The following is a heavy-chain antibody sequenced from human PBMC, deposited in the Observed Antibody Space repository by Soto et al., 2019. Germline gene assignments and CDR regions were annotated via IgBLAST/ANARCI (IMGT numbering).Heavy chain of an antibody. J-gene: IGHJ4*02. Sequence: QVQLVESGGGVVQPGRSLRLSCAASGFTFSSFAMYWVRQAPGKGLEWVAVISYDGSKKYYADSVKGRFTIPRDNSKNTLYLQINGLRTEDTAVYYCTRDMDYGDRAFGDYWGQGTLVTVSS. D-gene: IGHD4-17*01. CDR3: TRDMDYGDRAFGDY. CDR1: GFTFSSFA. CDR2: ISYDGSKK. V-gene: IGHV3-30-3*01.